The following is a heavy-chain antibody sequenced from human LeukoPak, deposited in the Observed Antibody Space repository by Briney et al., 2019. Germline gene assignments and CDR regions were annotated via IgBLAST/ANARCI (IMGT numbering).Heavy chain of an antibody. Sequence: ASVKVSCKASGYTFTGYYMHWVRQAPGQGLEWMGWINPNSGGIIYAQKFQGRVTMTRDTSISTAYMELSRLRSDDTAAYYCARSYYDFSFDPWGQGTLVTVSS. CDR2: INPNSGGI. CDR3: ARSYYDFSFDP. CDR1: GYTFTGYY. D-gene: IGHD3-3*01. V-gene: IGHV1-2*02. J-gene: IGHJ5*02.